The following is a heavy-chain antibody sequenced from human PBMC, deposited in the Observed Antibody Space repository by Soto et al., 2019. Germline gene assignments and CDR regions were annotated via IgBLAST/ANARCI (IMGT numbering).Heavy chain of an antibody. CDR1: GFTFSSYW. CDR2: IKQDGSEK. D-gene: IGHD4-17*01. J-gene: IGHJ6*03. CDR3: ARLYDGDYEPYYYYMDV. V-gene: IGHV3-7*01. Sequence: GGSLRLSCAASGFTFSSYWMSWVRQAPGKGLEWVANIKQDGSEKYYVDSVKGRFTISRDNAKNSLYLQMNSLRAEDTAVYYCARLYDGDYEPYYYYMDVWGKGTTVTVSS.